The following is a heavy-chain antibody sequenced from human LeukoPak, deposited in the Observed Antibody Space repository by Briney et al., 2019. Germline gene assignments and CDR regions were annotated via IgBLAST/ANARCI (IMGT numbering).Heavy chain of an antibody. CDR2: ISSSGSTI. CDR1: GFTFSDYY. CDR3: ARGLDDFWSGYYTRRGGFDY. Sequence: GGSLRLSCAASGFTFSDYYMSWIRQAPGKGLEWASYISSSGSTIYYADSVKGRFTISRDNAKNSLYLQMNSLRAEDTAVYYCARGLDDFWSGYYTRRGGFDYWGQGTLVTVSS. D-gene: IGHD3-3*01. J-gene: IGHJ4*02. V-gene: IGHV3-11*01.